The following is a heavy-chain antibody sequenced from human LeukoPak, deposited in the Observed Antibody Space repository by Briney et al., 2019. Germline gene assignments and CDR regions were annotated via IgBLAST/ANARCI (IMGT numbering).Heavy chain of an antibody. CDR2: ISAYNGDT. Sequence: ASVKVSCKASGYTFTSYGISWVRQAPGQGLEWMGWISAYNGDTNYAQKLQGRVTMTRNTSISTAYMELSSLRSEDTAVYYCASSSGYCSSTSCGNYYYYMDVWGKGTTVTVSS. CDR3: ASSSGYCSSTSCGNYYYYMDV. J-gene: IGHJ6*03. V-gene: IGHV1-18*01. CDR1: GYTFTSYG. D-gene: IGHD2-2*03.